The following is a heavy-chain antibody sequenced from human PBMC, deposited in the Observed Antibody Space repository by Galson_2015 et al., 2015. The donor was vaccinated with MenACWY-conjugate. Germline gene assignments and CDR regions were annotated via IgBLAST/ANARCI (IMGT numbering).Heavy chain of an antibody. V-gene: IGHV3-48*04. Sequence: SLRLSCAASSLTFTSYSMTWVRLPPGKGLEWISYISGSGNTIHYADSVRGRFTVSRDNVKTSLYLTMSSLTADDTAVYFCAGSTTNYYYCLDVWGPGTTVTVSS. CDR1: SLTFTSYS. CDR3: AGSTTNYYYCLDV. D-gene: IGHD2/OR15-2a*01. CDR2: ISGSGNTI. J-gene: IGHJ6*02.